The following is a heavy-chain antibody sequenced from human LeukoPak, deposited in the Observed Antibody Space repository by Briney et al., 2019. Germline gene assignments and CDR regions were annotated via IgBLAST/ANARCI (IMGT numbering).Heavy chain of an antibody. CDR2: IYYSGSS. J-gene: IGHJ6*03. CDR1: GGSISSYY. D-gene: IGHD2-2*01. CDR3: ARIGPLCSSTSCPHFGIYYYYYMDV. V-gene: IGHV4-39*07. Sequence: SETLFLTCTVSGGSISSYYWGWIRQPPGKGLEWIGNIYYSGSSYYNPSLKSRVTISVDASKNQFSLKLRSVTAADTAVYYCARIGPLCSSTSCPHFGIYYYYYMDVWGKGTTVTVSS.